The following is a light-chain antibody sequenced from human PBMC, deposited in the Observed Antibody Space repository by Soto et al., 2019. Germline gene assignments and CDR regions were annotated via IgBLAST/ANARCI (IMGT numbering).Light chain of an antibody. CDR2: DNN. J-gene: IGLJ2*01. CDR1: HSNIGNNF. Sequence: QSVLTQPPSVSATPGQHITISCCGSHSNIGNNFVSWYQHLPGTAPKLLIFDNNKRPSGIPDRFSGSKSGTSATLGITGLQTGDEGDYFCGTWDYTLTAVVFGGGTKLTVL. CDR3: GTWDYTLTAVV. V-gene: IGLV1-51*01.